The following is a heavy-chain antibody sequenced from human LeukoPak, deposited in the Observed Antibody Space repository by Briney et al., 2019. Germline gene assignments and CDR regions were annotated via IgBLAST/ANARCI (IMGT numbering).Heavy chain of an antibody. CDR2: ISSVGTTI. CDR1: GFTFTNYA. Sequence: SGESLRLSCEASGFTFTNYAMNWVRQSPGKGLEWVSYISSVGTTIYYADSVKGRFTISRDNAKNSLYLQMNSLSAEDMAVYYCARRILGYYSFDFWGQGTLVTVPS. V-gene: IGHV3-48*03. CDR3: ARRILGYYSFDF. D-gene: IGHD6-13*01. J-gene: IGHJ4*02.